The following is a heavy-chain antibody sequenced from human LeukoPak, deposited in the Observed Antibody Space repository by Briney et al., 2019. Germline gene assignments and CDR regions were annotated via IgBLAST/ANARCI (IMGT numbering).Heavy chain of an antibody. CDR2: VNPSGGST. J-gene: IGHJ4*02. V-gene: IGHV1-46*01. CDR1: GYTFTSYY. Sequence: ASVKVSCKASGYTFTSYYMHWVRQAPGQGLEWMGIVNPSGGSTSYAQKFQGRVTITADESTSTAYMELSSLRSEDTAVYYCASGGIAAAGTDYWGQGTLVTVSS. CDR3: ASGGIAAAGTDY. D-gene: IGHD6-13*01.